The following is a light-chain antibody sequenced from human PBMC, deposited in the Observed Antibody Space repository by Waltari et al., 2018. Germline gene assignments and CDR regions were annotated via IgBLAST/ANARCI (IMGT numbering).Light chain of an antibody. CDR2: GTA. CDR1: QSLTFGY. J-gene: IGKJ4*01. Sequence: EILMTQSPGTLSLSPGDRASLSCRASQSLTFGYVAWYRQKRGQAPRLLRYGTASRADGISDMFTGSGSGTDCTLTISSPEPKDFTMYYCQQYERSPLTFGGGTKVEIK. V-gene: IGKV3-20*01. CDR3: QQYERSPLT.